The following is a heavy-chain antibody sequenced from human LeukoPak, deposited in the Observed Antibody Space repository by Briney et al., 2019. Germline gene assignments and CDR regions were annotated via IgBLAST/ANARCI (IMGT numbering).Heavy chain of an antibody. Sequence: GGSLRLSCAASGFTFSSYSMNWVRQAPGKGLEWVLSISSSSSYIYYADSVKGRFTISRDNAKNSLYLQMNSLRAEDTAVYYCARDEHSTNYYDSSGYSAEYFQHWGQGTLVTVSS. D-gene: IGHD3-22*01. J-gene: IGHJ1*01. CDR3: ARDEHSTNYYDSSGYSAEYFQH. CDR2: ISSSSSYI. V-gene: IGHV3-21*01. CDR1: GFTFSSYS.